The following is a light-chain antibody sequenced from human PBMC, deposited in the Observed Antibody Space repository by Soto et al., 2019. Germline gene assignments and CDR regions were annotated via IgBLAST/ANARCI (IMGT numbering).Light chain of an antibody. J-gene: IGKJ1*01. V-gene: IGKV3-15*01. CDR2: GTS. CDR1: QRVSSN. CDR3: QQYGT. Sequence: EIIMTQSPATLSVSPGGRATLSCRASQRVSSNLAWYQQKPGQAPRLLIYGTSTRATGIPPRFSGSGSGTEVTLSISVLQSEDFAVYFCQQYGTFGQGTKVDIK.